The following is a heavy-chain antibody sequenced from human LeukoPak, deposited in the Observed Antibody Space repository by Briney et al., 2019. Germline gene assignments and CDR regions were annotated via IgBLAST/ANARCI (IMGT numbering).Heavy chain of an antibody. CDR3: ARLYSGYDPNFDY. CDR1: GGSISSYY. V-gene: IGHV4-59*08. J-gene: IGHJ4*02. D-gene: IGHD5-12*01. CDR2: IYYSGST. Sequence: PSETLSLTCTVSGGSISSYYWSWIRQPPGKGLEWIGYIYYSGSTNYNPSHKSRVTISVDTSKNQFSLKLSSVTAADTAVYYCARLYSGYDPNFDYWGQGTLVTVSS.